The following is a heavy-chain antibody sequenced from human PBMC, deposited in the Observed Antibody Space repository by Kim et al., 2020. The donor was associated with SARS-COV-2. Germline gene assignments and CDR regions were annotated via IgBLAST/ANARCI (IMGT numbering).Heavy chain of an antibody. Sequence: GVSLRLSCAASGFTFSSYGMHWVRQAPGKGLEWVAVIWYDGSNKYYADSVKGRFTISRDNSKNTLYLQMNSLRAEDTAVYYCARDGAADYYYGMDVWGQGTTVTVSS. CDR1: GFTFSSYG. CDR3: ARDGAADYYYGMDV. CDR2: IWYDGSNK. V-gene: IGHV3-33*01. D-gene: IGHD6-25*01. J-gene: IGHJ6*02.